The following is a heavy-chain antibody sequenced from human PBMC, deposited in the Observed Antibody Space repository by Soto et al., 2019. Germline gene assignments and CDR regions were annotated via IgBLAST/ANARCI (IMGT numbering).Heavy chain of an antibody. CDR1: GYTFTSYY. Sequence: ASVKVSCKASGYTFTSYYMHWVRQAPGQGLEWMGIINPSGGSTSYAQKFQGRVTMTRDTSTSTVYMELSSLRSEDTAVYYCARQYCSSTSCSGGAFDIWGQGIMVTVSS. D-gene: IGHD2-2*01. V-gene: IGHV1-46*03. CDR3: ARQYCSSTSCSGGAFDI. J-gene: IGHJ3*02. CDR2: INPSGGST.